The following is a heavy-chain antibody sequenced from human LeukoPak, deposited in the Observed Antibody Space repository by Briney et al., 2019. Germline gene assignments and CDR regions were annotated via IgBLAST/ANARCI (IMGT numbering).Heavy chain of an antibody. CDR3: ARAGRYRSSTSCYGDYFDY. CDR1: GYSFTSFH. D-gene: IGHD2-2*01. Sequence: ASAKVSCKAAGYSFTSFHINWVRQAPGQGPEWMGWMNPDTGSTGFAQKFQGRLTISQSSSIDTVYMELNSLTSEDTAVYYCARAGRYRSSTSCYGDYFDYWGQGTLVTVSS. J-gene: IGHJ4*02. V-gene: IGHV1-8*03. CDR2: MNPDTGST.